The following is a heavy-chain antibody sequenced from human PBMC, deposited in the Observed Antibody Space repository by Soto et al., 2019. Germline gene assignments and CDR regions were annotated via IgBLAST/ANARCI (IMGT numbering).Heavy chain of an antibody. CDR1: GFSLSTSGVS. V-gene: IGHV2-5*01. D-gene: IGHD2-2*01. CDR2: ISWNDDK. Sequence: QITLKESGPTLVKPTQTLTLTCTFSGFSLSTSGVSVGWLRQPPGKALEWLALISWNDDKRYSPSLKSRLTITKDTSTNQVVLTMTNMDPVDTATYYCVHSEVIVVIPAAIYYVYAMDVWGQGTTVTVSS. J-gene: IGHJ6*02. CDR3: VHSEVIVVIPAAIYYVYAMDV.